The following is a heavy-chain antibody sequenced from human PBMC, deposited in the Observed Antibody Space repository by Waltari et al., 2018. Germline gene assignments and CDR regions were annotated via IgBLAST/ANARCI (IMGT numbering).Heavy chain of an antibody. Sequence: QLQLQESGPGLVKPSETLSLTCTVSGGSISSSSYYWGWIRRPPGKGRRWIGRIYYSGSTYYNPSLKSRVTISVDTSKTQFSLKLSSVTAADTAVYYCARHRGPGPWYSSSSDRGYYFDYWGQGTLVTVSS. D-gene: IGHD6-6*01. CDR2: IYYSGST. CDR3: ARHRGPGPWYSSSSDRGYYFDY. CDR1: GGSISSSSYY. J-gene: IGHJ4*02. V-gene: IGHV4-39*01.